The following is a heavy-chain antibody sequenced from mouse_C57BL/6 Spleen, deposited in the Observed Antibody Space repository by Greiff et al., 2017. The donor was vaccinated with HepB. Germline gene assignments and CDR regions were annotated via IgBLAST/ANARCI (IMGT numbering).Heavy chain of an antibody. V-gene: IGHV14-3*01. J-gene: IGHJ1*03. CDR1: GFNIKNTY. D-gene: IGHD4-1*01. CDR2: IDPANGNT. Sequence: EVQLQQSVAELVRPGASVKLSCTASGFNIKNTYMHWVKQRPEQGLEWIGRIDPANGNTKYAPKFQGKATITADTSSNTAYLQLSSLTSKDNAISYCAGVTGTFWYYDVWGTGTTVTVSS. CDR3: AGVTGTFWYYDV.